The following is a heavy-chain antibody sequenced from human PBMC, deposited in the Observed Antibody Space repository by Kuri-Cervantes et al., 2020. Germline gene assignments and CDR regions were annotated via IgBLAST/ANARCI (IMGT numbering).Heavy chain of an antibody. CDR1: GFTFSNAW. J-gene: IGHJ6*03. V-gene: IGHV3-15*01. D-gene: IGHD3-10*01. CDR3: TTARVSSGSYYYTYYYYYMDV. Sequence: GGSLRLSCAASGFTFSNAWMSWVRQAPGKGLEWVGRIKSKTDGGTTDYAAPVKGRFTISRDDSKNTLYPQMNSLKTEDTAVYYCTTARVSSGSYYYTYYYYYMDVWGKGTTVTVSS. CDR2: IKSKTDGGTT.